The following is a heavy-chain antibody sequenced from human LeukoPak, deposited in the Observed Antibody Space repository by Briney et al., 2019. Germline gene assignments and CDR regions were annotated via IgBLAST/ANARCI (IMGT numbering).Heavy chain of an antibody. Sequence: GRSLRLSCAASGFTFSSYAMHWVRQAPGKGLEWVAVISYDGSNEYYADSVKGRFTISRDNAKNSLYLQMNSLRAEDTAVFFCATDNARRAFDYWGQGTLVTVSS. CDR2: ISYDGSNE. J-gene: IGHJ4*02. CDR3: ATDNARRAFDY. CDR1: GFTFSSYA. V-gene: IGHV3-30-3*01.